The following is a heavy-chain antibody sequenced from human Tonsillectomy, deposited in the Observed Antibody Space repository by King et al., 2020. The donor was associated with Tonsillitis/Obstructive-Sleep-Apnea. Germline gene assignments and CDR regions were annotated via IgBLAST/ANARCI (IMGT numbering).Heavy chain of an antibody. Sequence: QLQESGPGLVKPSETLSLTCTVSGGSISSSSYYWGWIRQPPGKGLEWIGSIYYSGSTYNTPSLMSRVTISVYMSKNQFSLKLSSVTAADTAVYYCARWATMIILNAFDIWGQGTMVTVSS. CDR2: IYYSGST. V-gene: IGHV4-39*01. CDR1: GGSISSSSYY. J-gene: IGHJ3*02. D-gene: IGHD3-22*01. CDR3: ARWATMIILNAFDI.